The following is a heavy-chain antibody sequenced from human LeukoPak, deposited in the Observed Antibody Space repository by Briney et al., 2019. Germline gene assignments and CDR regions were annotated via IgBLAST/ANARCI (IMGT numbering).Heavy chain of an antibody. CDR3: ARDPYSGNYGAYYYYYMDV. Sequence: GGSLRLSCAASGFTVSSNYINWVRQAPGKGLEWVSSITSSSSYIYYADSVKGRFTISRDNAKNSLYLQMDSLRVEDTAEYYCARDPYSGNYGAYYYYYMDVWGKGTSVTVSS. CDR1: GFTVSSNY. J-gene: IGHJ6*03. CDR2: ITSSSSYI. V-gene: IGHV3-21*06. D-gene: IGHD1-26*01.